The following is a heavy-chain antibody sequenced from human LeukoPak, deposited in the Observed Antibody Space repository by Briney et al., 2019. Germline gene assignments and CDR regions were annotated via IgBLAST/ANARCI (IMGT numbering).Heavy chain of an antibody. CDR3: AKEYYDFWSGYPHDY. J-gene: IGHJ4*02. Sequence: GGSLRLSCAASGFTFSSYAMSGVRQAPGKGLEWVSAISGSGGSTYYADSVKGRFTISRDNSKNTLYLQMNSLRAEDTAVYYCAKEYYDFWSGYPHDYWGQGTLVTVSS. CDR1: GFTFSSYA. V-gene: IGHV3-23*01. CDR2: ISGSGGST. D-gene: IGHD3-3*01.